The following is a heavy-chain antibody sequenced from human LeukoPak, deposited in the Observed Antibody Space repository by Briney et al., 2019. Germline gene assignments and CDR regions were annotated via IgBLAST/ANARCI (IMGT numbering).Heavy chain of an antibody. D-gene: IGHD3-16*01. J-gene: IGHJ4*02. CDR2: ISYDGSTK. CDR3: AGRGFYGGGGFYFDY. V-gene: IGHV3-30-3*01. CDR1: GFTFSSYV. Sequence: GGSLRLSRAASGFTFSSYVMHWVRQAPGKGLEWVAVISYDGSTKYYADSVKGRFTISRDSSKNTLYLQMNSLRAEDTAVEYWAGRGFYGGGGFYFDYWGQGTLVTVSS.